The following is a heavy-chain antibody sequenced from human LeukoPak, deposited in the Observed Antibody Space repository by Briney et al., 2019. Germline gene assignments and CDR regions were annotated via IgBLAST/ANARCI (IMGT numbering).Heavy chain of an antibody. J-gene: IGHJ6*03. Sequence: ASVKVSCKASGYTFTSYGLSWVRQAPGQGLEWMGWISAYNGHTNYAQKLQGRVTLTTDTSTNTAYMELRTLRSEDTAVYYCARAHYDSSGYSDTNGQYYYYYYYMDVWGKGPTVTISS. CDR3: ARAHYDSSGYSDTNGQYYYYYYYMDV. D-gene: IGHD3-22*01. CDR1: GYTFTSYG. CDR2: ISAYNGHT. V-gene: IGHV1-18*01.